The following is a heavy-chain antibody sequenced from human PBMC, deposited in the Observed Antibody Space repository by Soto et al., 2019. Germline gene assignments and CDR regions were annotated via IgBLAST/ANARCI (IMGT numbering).Heavy chain of an antibody. CDR3: ARRGRKMTPVTTVAFDI. J-gene: IGHJ3*02. Sequence: QLQLQESGPGLVKPSETLSLTCTVSGGSISSSSYYWGWIRQPPGKGLEWIGSIYYSGSTYYNPYSKWRGPVSVDTSKNQLSLKPRSVTAADTAVYYCARRGRKMTPVTTVAFDIWGQGTMVTVSS. CDR1: GGSISSSSYY. D-gene: IGHD4-17*01. CDR2: IYYSGST. V-gene: IGHV4-39*01.